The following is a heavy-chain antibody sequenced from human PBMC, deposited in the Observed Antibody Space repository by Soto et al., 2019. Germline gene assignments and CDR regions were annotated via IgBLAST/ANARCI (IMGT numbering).Heavy chain of an antibody. D-gene: IGHD3-22*01. J-gene: IGHJ4*02. Sequence: EVQLVESGGGLVQPGGSLRLSCAASGFTFSSYEMNWVRQAPGKGLEWVSYISSSGSSIYYADSVKGRFTISRDNPNNSLYLQMNSLRAEDTAVYYCARGSGGTYYYDSASYYWGQGTPVTVSS. CDR3: ARGSGGTYYYDSASYY. CDR2: ISSSGSSI. V-gene: IGHV3-48*03. CDR1: GFTFSSYE.